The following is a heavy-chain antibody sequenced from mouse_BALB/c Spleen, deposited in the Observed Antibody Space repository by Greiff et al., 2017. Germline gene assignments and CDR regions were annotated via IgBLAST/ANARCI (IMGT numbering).Heavy chain of an antibody. CDR3: ARKTTVVEDWYFDV. CDR2: ISSGSSTI. D-gene: IGHD1-1*01. J-gene: IGHJ1*01. Sequence: EVMLVESGGGLVQPGGSRKLSCAASGFTFSSFGMHWVRQAPEKGLEWVAYISSGSSTIYYADTVKGRFTISRDNPKNTLFLQMTSLRSEDTAMYYCARKTTVVEDWYFDVWGAGTTVTVSS. CDR1: GFTFSSFG. V-gene: IGHV5-17*02.